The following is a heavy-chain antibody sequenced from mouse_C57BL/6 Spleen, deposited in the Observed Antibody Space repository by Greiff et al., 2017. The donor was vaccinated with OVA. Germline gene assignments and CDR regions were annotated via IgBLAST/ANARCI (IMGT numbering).Heavy chain of an antibody. CDR3: ARRGAAQAPFDY. J-gene: IGHJ2*01. CDR1: GYTFTSYW. CDR2: IYPGSGST. D-gene: IGHD3-2*02. V-gene: IGHV1-55*01. Sequence: VQLQQSGAELVKPGASVKMSCKASGYTFTSYWITWVKQRPGQGLEWIGDIYPGSGSTNYNEKFKSKATLTVDTSSSTAYMQLSSLTSEDSAVYYCARRGAAQAPFDYWGQGTTLTVSS.